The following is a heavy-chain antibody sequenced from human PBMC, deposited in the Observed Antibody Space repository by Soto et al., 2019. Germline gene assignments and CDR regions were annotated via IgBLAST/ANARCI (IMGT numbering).Heavy chain of an antibody. Sequence: EVQLLDSGGGLVQPGGSLRLSCAASGFTFSGYALTWVRQAPGKGLEWVSAISGGGDATFYADSVKGRFTISRDNSMNTLYLQMNNLRAEDTAVYYCARKVSGSTGRPDLWYFDLWGRGTLVTVSS. CDR3: ARKVSGSTGRPDLWYFDL. J-gene: IGHJ2*01. CDR2: ISGGGDAT. D-gene: IGHD3-10*01. CDR1: GFTFSGYA. V-gene: IGHV3-23*01.